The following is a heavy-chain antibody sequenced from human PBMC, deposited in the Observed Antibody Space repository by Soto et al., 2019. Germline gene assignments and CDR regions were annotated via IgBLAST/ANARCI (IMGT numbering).Heavy chain of an antibody. J-gene: IGHJ6*02. Sequence: SVKVSCKASGGTFSSYAISWVRQAPGQGLEWMGGIIPIFGTANYAQKFQGRVTITADKSTSTAYMELSSLRSEDTAVYYCARGLVSRDRSGWYRDYYYGMDGWGQGTTVTVS. CDR2: IIPIFGTA. V-gene: IGHV1-69*06. CDR1: GGTFSSYA. CDR3: ARGLVSRDRSGWYRDYYYGMDG. D-gene: IGHD6-19*01.